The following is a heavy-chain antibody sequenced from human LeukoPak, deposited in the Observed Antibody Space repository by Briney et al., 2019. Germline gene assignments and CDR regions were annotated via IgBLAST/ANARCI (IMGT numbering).Heavy chain of an antibody. CDR1: GYSISSGYY. J-gene: IGHJ4*02. V-gene: IGHV4-38-2*01. CDR3: ASWVVIAEIEY. D-gene: IGHD2-21*01. CDR2: IYHSGST. Sequence: ASETLSLTCAVSGYSISSGYYWGWIRQPPGKGLEWIGSIYHSGSTYYNPPLKSRVTISVDTSKNQFSLKLSSVTSADTAVYYCASWVVIAEIEYCGQGTLVTVSS.